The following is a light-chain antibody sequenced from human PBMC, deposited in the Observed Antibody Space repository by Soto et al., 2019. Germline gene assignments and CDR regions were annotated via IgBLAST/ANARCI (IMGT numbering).Light chain of an antibody. V-gene: IGLV2-14*01. CDR1: SSDVGGYNY. J-gene: IGLJ2*01. CDR3: SSYTSSSTL. CDR2: DVT. Sequence: QSALTQPASVSGSPGQSITISCTGTSSDVGGYNYVSWYQQYPGKAPKLMIYDVTNRPSGVSNRFSGSKSGNTASLTISGLQAEDEADYYCSSYTSSSTLFGGGTKVTVL.